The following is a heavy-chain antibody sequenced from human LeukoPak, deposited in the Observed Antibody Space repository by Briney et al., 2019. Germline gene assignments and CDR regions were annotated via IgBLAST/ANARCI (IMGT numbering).Heavy chain of an antibody. CDR2: IKQDGSEN. D-gene: IGHD3-16*02. CDR3: ASHQTYYDYVWGGHRYHDAFHI. Sequence: PGGSLRLSCAASGFSFNTYWMSWVRQAPGKGLEWVANIKQDGSENYYMDSVKGRFTISRDNAKNSLYLQMNSLRAEDTAVYYCASHQTYYDYVWGGHRYHDAFHIWGQGTMVTVSS. CDR1: GFSFNTYW. J-gene: IGHJ3*02. V-gene: IGHV3-7*01.